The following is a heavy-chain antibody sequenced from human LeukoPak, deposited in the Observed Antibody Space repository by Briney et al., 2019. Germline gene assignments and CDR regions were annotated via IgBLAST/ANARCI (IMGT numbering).Heavy chain of an antibody. V-gene: IGHV3-53*01. D-gene: IGHD1-14*01. CDR2: SYSDSNT. CDR3: VRKNRDFNAAFDI. J-gene: IGHJ3*02. CDR1: GFTVSNNY. Sequence: PGGSLRLSCAASGFTVSNNYMSWVRQAPGKGLEWVSISYSDSNTNYADSVKGRFTISRDTSQNTLSLQTNGLRAEDTAVYYCVRKNRDFNAAFDIWGQGTVVTVSS.